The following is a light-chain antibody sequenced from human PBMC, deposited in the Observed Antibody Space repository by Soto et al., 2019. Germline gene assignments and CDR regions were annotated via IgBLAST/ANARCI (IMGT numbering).Light chain of an antibody. CDR2: GAS. Sequence: EIVLTQSPGTLSFSPGDGASLSCGASQSVSNNYLAWYQQKPGQAPRLLVYGASTRATGIPDRFSGSGYGTDFILSSSGLEHEEFAVYYCQQYAAPPVTFGQGTRVEI. CDR1: QSVSNNY. J-gene: IGKJ5*01. V-gene: IGKV3-20*01. CDR3: QQYAAPPVT.